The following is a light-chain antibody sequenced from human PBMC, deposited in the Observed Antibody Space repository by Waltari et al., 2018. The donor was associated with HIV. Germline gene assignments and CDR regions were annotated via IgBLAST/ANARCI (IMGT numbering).Light chain of an antibody. CDR2: DVT. Sequence: QSALTQPRSVSGSPGQSVTISGTGTSSGFGGYNYVSWYQQHPNKAPKLMIYDVTKRPSGVPDRFSGSKSGNTASLTISGLQADDEADYYCCAYAGSYTLFGGGTKVTVL. CDR3: CAYAGSYTL. CDR1: SSGFGGYNY. V-gene: IGLV2-11*02. J-gene: IGLJ3*02.